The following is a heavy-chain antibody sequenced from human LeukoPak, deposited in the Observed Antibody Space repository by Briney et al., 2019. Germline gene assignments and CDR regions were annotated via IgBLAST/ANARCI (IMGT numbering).Heavy chain of an antibody. Sequence: SETLSLTCTVSGGSISSYCWSWIRQPPGKGLEWIGYIYYSGSTNYNPSLKSRVTISVDTSKNQFSLKLSSVTAADTAVYYCARAFRIRAAAGLFDLWGRGTLVTVSS. J-gene: IGHJ2*01. V-gene: IGHV4-59*01. CDR3: ARAFRIRAAAGLFDL. CDR1: GGSISSYC. CDR2: IYYSGST. D-gene: IGHD6-13*01.